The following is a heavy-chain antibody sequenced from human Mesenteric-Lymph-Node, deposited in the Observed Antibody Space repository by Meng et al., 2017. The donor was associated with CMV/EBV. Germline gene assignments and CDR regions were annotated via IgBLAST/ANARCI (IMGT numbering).Heavy chain of an antibody. D-gene: IGHD3-16*01. J-gene: IGHJ4*02. Sequence: SETLSLTCAVYGGSFSGYYWSWIRQPPGKGLEWIGEINHSGSTNYNPSLKSRVTISVDTSKNQFSLKLKSVTAADTAVYYCARDPSPHVQVFLGGYWGQGALVTVSS. CDR1: GGSFSGYY. V-gene: IGHV4-34*01. CDR3: ARDPSPHVQVFLGGY. CDR2: INHSGST.